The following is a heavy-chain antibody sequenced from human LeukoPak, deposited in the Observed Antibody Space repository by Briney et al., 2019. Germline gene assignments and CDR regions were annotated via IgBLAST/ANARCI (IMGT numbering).Heavy chain of an antibody. CDR2: ISAYNGNT. CDR3: ARDSRGAVAGSTTFFDY. CDR1: GYTFTSYG. V-gene: IGHV1-18*01. Sequence: GASVKVSCKASGYTFTSYGISWVRLAPGQGLEWMGWISAYNGNTNYAQKLQGRVTITADKSTSTAYMELSSLRSEDTAVYYCARDSRGAVAGSTTFFDYRGQGTLVTVSS. D-gene: IGHD6-19*01. J-gene: IGHJ4*02.